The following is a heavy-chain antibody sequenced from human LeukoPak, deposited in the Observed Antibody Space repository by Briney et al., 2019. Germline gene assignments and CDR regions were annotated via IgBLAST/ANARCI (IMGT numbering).Heavy chain of an antibody. J-gene: IGHJ4*02. CDR3: ARDIRGVNQMFDF. CDR2: ISSSGSTK. D-gene: IGHD3-10*01. V-gene: IGHV3-48*03. CDR1: GFTFSSYE. Sequence: PGGSLRLSCAASGFTFSSYEMNWVRQAPGKGLEWVSYISSSGSTKYYADSVKGRFTISRDNAKNSLYLQMNSLRADDTAVYYCARDIRGVNQMFDFWGQGTLVTVSS.